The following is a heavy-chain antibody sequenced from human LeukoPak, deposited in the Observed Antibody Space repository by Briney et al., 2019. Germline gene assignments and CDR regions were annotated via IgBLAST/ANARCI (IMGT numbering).Heavy chain of an antibody. V-gene: IGHV4-61*02. CDR3: ARSGGSGRANSSSPIYYYYYYMDV. J-gene: IGHJ6*03. D-gene: IGHD6-13*01. CDR1: GGSISSGSYY. CDR2: IYTSGST. Sequence: TSETLSLTCTVSGGSISSGSYYWSWIRQPAGKGLEWIGRIYTSGSTNYNPSLKSRVTISVDTSKNQFSLKLSSVTAADTAVYYCARSGGSGRANSSSPIYYYYYYMDVWGKGTTVTVSS.